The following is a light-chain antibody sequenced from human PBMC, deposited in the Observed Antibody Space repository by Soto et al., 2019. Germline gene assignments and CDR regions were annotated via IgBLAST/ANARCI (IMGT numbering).Light chain of an antibody. V-gene: IGKV3-15*01. J-gene: IGKJ1*01. CDR3: QQHNEWPLWT. CDR1: QSVSSN. CDR2: GTS. Sequence: EIVMTQSPATLSVSPGERATLSCRASQSVSSNLAWYQQKPGQAPRLLIYGTSTRATGIPARFSGSGSGTEFTLTISSLQSEDFAVYYCQQHNEWPLWTFGQGTKVEIK.